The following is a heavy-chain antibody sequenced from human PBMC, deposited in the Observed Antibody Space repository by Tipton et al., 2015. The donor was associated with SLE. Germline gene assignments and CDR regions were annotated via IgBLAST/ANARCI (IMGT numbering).Heavy chain of an antibody. V-gene: IGHV4-34*01. D-gene: IGHD3-22*01. CDR3: ARDSSGYSIFFDY. CDR1: GGSISGYY. J-gene: IGHJ4*02. Sequence: TLSLTCTVSGGSISGYYWSWIRQPPGKGLEWIGEIYHSGSANYNPSLKSRVTISVDTSKNQFSLKLSSVTAADTAVYYCARDSSGYSIFFDYWGQGTLVTVSS. CDR2: IYHSGSA.